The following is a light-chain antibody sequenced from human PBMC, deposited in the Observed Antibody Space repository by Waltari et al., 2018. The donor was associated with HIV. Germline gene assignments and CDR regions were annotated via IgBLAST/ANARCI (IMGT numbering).Light chain of an antibody. CDR1: QSVSSY. Sequence: DIVLTQSPATLSLSPGERATVSCRASQSVSSYLAWYQQKPGQAPRLLIYDAPNRATGIPARFSGSGSGTDFTLTISSLEPEDFAVYFCQQRSNWPLTFGGGTKVEIK. V-gene: IGKV3-11*01. CDR2: DAP. J-gene: IGKJ4*01. CDR3: QQRSNWPLT.